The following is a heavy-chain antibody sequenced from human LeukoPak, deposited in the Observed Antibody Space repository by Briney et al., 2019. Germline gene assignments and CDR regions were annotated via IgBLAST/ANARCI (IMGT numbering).Heavy chain of an antibody. CDR2: IYHSGST. V-gene: IGHV4-30-2*01. D-gene: IGHD4-11*01. CDR3: ARGRTPTPFDY. J-gene: IGHJ4*02. Sequence: SQTLSLTCAVSGGSISSGGYSWSWIRRPPGKGLEWIGYIYHSGSTYYNPSLKSRVTISVDRSKNQFSLKLSSVTAADTAVYYCARGRTPTPFDYWGQGTLVTVSS. CDR1: GGSISSGGYS.